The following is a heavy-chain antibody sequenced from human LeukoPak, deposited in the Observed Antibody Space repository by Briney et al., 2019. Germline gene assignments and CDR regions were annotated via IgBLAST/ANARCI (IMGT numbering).Heavy chain of an antibody. V-gene: IGHV3-33*08. J-gene: IGHJ4*02. CDR2: IWYDGSNK. CDR1: GFTFSSYG. CDR3: AREYCSGGSCYGDY. Sequence: GGSLRLSCAASGFTFSSYGMHWVRQAPGKGLEWVAVIWYDGSNKYYADSVKGRFTISRDNSKNTLYLQMNSLRAEDTAVYYCAREYCSGGSCYGDYWGQGTLVTVSS. D-gene: IGHD2-15*01.